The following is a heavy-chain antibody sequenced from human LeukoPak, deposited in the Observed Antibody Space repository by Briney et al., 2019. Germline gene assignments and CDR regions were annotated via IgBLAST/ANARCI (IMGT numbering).Heavy chain of an antibody. CDR3: AKDGACWY. Sequence: EASVNVSCKASGYIFTGYYMHWVRQAPGQGLEWMGWINPNTGGTNYAQKFQGRVTMTRDTSISTAYMELSRLRSDDTAVYYCAKDGACWYWGQGTLVTVSS. CDR2: INPNTGGT. J-gene: IGHJ4*02. CDR1: GYIFTGYY. V-gene: IGHV1-2*02. D-gene: IGHD2-15*01.